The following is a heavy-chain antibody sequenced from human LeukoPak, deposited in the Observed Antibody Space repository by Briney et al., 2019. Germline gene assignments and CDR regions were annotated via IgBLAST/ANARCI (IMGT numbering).Heavy chain of an antibody. Sequence: ASVKVSCKASGYTFTGYYMHWVRQAPGQGLEWMGWINPNSGGTNYAQKFQGRVTMTRDTSISTAYMELRSLRSDDTAVYYCARGATDFWSGYPPHNYYYYYMDVWGKGTTVTVSS. D-gene: IGHD3-3*01. J-gene: IGHJ6*03. CDR2: INPNSGGT. V-gene: IGHV1-2*02. CDR3: ARGATDFWSGYPPHNYYYYYMDV. CDR1: GYTFTGYY.